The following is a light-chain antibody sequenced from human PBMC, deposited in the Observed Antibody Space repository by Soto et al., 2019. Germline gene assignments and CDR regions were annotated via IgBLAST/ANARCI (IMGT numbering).Light chain of an antibody. J-gene: IGKJ2*01. CDR2: GAS. CDR3: QQYGSSPPRHT. CDR1: QSVSSSY. V-gene: IGKV3-20*01. Sequence: EIVLTQSPGTLSLSPGERATLSCRASQSVSSSYLAWYQQKPGQAPRLLIYGASSRATGIPDGFSGSGSGTDFTLTISRLEPEDFAVYYCQQYGSSPPRHTFGQGTKLEIK.